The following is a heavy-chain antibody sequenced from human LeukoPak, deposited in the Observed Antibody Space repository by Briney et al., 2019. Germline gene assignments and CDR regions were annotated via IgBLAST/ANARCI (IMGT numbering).Heavy chain of an antibody. V-gene: IGHV3-30*02. CDR2: IRYDGTNK. D-gene: IGHD4-17*01. J-gene: IGHJ6*03. CDR3: AKDRDYGDYPSAYYYYMDV. CDR1: GFTFSTYG. Sequence: PGGTLRLSCAASGFTFSTYGIHCVRQAPGTGLEWVAFIRYDGTNKWYAESVKGRFTISRDNSKNMLYLQMNSLRAEDTAVYHCAKDRDYGDYPSAYYYYMDVWGKGTTVTVSS.